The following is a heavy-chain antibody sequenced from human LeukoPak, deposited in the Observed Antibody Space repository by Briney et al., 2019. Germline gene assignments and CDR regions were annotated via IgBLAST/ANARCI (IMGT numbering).Heavy chain of an antibody. CDR3: AKGVYYYDSSGYYYTYYFDY. D-gene: IGHD3-22*01. V-gene: IGHV3-23*01. Sequence: PGGSLRLSCAVSGFTFSNYAMSWVRQAPGKGLEWVSAISGGGGSTYYAGSVQGRFTISRDNSKNTLNLQINSLRAEDTAVYYCAKGVYYYDSSGYYYTYYFDYWGQGILVTVSS. CDR1: GFTFSNYA. CDR2: ISGGGGST. J-gene: IGHJ4*02.